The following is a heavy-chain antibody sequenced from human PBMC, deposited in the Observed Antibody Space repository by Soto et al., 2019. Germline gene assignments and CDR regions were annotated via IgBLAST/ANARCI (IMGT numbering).Heavy chain of an antibody. CDR3: AHSESGVGAFDY. CDR2: IYWDDAK. D-gene: IGHD2-8*02. J-gene: IGHJ4*02. Sequence: QITLKESGPTLVKPTQTLTLTCTFSGFSLSSSGVGVGWIRQPPGKALEWLTVIYWDDAKRYNPSLKSRLTITKDTSKNQVVLTMTNMDPVDTATYYCAHSESGVGAFDYWGQGTLVTVSS. CDR1: GFSLSSSGVG. V-gene: IGHV2-5*02.